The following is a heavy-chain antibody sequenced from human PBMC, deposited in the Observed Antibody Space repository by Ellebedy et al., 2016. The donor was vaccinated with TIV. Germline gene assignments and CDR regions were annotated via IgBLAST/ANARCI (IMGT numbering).Heavy chain of an antibody. CDR3: ARRATMVRGAPYYYGMDV. V-gene: IGHV5-51*01. CDR1: GYSFTSYW. D-gene: IGHD3-10*01. CDR2: IYPGDSDT. J-gene: IGHJ6*02. Sequence: GESLKISXKGSGYSFTSYWIGWVRQMPGKGLEWMGIIYPGDSDTRYSPSFQGQVTISADKSISTAYLQWSSLKASDTAMYYCARRATMVRGAPYYYGMDVWGQGTTVTVSS.